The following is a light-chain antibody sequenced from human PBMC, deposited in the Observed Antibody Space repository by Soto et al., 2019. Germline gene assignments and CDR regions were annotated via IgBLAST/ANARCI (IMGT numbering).Light chain of an antibody. Sequence: QSSLTQPPSASGSPGQSVTISCTGTSSDVGGYHYVSWYQQHPGKAPKLMIHEVTQRPSGVPDRFSGSKSGNTASLTVSGLQGEDEADYYCSSYAGSNNLVFGGGTKVTVL. CDR2: EVT. V-gene: IGLV2-8*01. CDR1: SSDVGGYHY. J-gene: IGLJ2*01. CDR3: SSYAGSNNLV.